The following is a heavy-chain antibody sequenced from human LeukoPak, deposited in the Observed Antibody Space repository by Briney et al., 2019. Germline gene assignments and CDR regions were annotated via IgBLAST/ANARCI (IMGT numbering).Heavy chain of an antibody. D-gene: IGHD3-10*01. J-gene: IGHJ4*02. CDR3: ARGYYYYGSGNYYPFFDF. V-gene: IGHV3-30*14. CDR1: GFTFSSYA. Sequence: PGRSLRLSCAASGFTFSSYAMHWVRQAPGKGREWVAVISYDGSNKYYGDSVKGRFTISRDDSKNTVYLLMNTLRGEDAAVYYCARGYYYYGSGNYYPFFDFWGRGTLVTVSS. CDR2: ISYDGSNK.